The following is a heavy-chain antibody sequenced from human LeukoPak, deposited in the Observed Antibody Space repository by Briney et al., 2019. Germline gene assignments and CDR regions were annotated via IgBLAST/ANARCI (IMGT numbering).Heavy chain of an antibody. CDR3: ARLYSSGWYVDY. D-gene: IGHD6-19*01. CDR2: ISNDGSNT. J-gene: IGHJ4*02. CDR1: GITFSRYG. V-gene: IGHV3-33*01. Sequence: PGRSLRLSCAASGITFSRYGMHWVRQAPGKGLEWVAVISNDGSNTYYADSVKGRFTISRDNSKNTLFLQLDSLRDEDTAVYYCARLYSSGWYVDYWGQGTPVTVSS.